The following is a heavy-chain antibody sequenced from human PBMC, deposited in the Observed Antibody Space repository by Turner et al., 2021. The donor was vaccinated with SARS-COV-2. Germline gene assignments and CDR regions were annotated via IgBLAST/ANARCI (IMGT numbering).Heavy chain of an antibody. CDR2: IHHTGGT. J-gene: IGHJ5*02. V-gene: IGHV4-59*01. D-gene: IGHD6-19*01. CDR3: ARVPPRIAEAGTAFDP. CDR1: GGFISTYY. Sequence: QVQLQESGPGLVKSSETLSLTCSGSGGFISTYYWSWIRLPPGKGLEWIGYIHHTGGTNYNPSLGSRVTMSVDTSKNQFSLNLSPVTAADTAIYVCARVPPRIAEAGTAFDPWGQGTLVTVFS.